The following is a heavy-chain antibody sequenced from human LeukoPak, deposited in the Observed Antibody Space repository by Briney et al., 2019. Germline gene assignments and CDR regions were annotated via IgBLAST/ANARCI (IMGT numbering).Heavy chain of an antibody. J-gene: IGHJ4*02. V-gene: IGHV4-59*12. Sequence: SETLSLTCTVSGGSISSYYWSWIRQPPGKGLEWIGNIYYSGSTYYNPSLKSRLTISVDTSKNQFSLKLTSVTAADTAVYYCARALGGARAFDYWGQGTLVTVSS. CDR3: ARALGGARAFDY. CDR1: GGSISSYY. D-gene: IGHD3-16*01. CDR2: IYYSGST.